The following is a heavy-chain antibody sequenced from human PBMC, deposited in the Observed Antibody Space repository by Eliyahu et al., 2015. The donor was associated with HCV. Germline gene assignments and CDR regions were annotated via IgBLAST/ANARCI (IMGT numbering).Heavy chain of an antibody. CDR1: GVTFRNXW. V-gene: IGHV3-15*01. CDR3: TAAHPHYYGSGTDY. J-gene: IGHJ4*02. D-gene: IGHD3-10*01. Sequence: EVQVVESGGGLVKPGGSLRLSCVASGVTFRNXWMGWVRQAPGKGLEWIGRIKSKTDGETTDYAAPVKGRFTISRDDSKNTLYLQMNSLRPEDTAVYYCTAAHPHYYGSGTDYWGQGTLVIVSS. CDR2: IKSKTDGETT.